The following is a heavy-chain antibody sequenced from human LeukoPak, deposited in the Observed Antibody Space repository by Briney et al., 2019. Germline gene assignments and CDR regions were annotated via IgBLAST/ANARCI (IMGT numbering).Heavy chain of an antibody. CDR3: ARDLGTMVREAYYYYGMDV. CDR1: GDSVSSNSAA. Sequence: PSQTLSLTCAISGDSVSSNSAAWNWIRQSPWRGLEWLGRTYYRSKWYNDYAVSVKSRITINPDTSKNQFSLQLNSVTPEDTAVYYCARDLGTMVREAYYYYGMDVWGQGTTVTVSS. V-gene: IGHV6-1*01. CDR2: TYYRSKWYN. D-gene: IGHD3-10*01. J-gene: IGHJ6*02.